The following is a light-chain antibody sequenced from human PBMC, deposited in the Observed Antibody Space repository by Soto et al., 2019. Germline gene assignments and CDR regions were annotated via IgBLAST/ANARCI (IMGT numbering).Light chain of an antibody. CDR2: GAS. Sequence: EIKLTQSPGTLSLSPGERATLSCRASQNVISNYLAWYQVKPGQAPRLFIYGASSRATGIPDRFTGSGSGSDFTLTITKLEPEDFAMYYCQQYGSSPLSCGGGTKVEI. V-gene: IGKV3-20*01. CDR1: QNVISNY. CDR3: QQYGSSPLS. J-gene: IGKJ4*01.